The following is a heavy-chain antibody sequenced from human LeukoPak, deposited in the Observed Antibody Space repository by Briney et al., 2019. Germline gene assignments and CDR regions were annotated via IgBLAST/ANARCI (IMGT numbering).Heavy chain of an antibody. V-gene: IGHV3-11*04. CDR1: GFSFSDYY. Sequence: PGGSLRLSCAASGFSFSDYYVSWIRQAPGKGLECVSYISSRGTTIYYADSVKGRFTISGDNAKNSLYLQMNSLRAEDTAVYYCATYSTSSQAPVYWGQGTLVTVSS. CDR2: ISSRGTTI. D-gene: IGHD6-6*01. CDR3: ATYSTSSQAPVY. J-gene: IGHJ4*02.